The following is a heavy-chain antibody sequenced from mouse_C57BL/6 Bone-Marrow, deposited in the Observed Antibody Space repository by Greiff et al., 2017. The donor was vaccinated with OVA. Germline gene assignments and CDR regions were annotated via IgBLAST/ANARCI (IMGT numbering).Heavy chain of an antibody. V-gene: IGHV6-6*01. CDR1: GFTFSDAW. Sequence: EVKLMESGGGLVQPGGSMKLSCAASGFTFSDAWMDWVRQSPEKGLEWVAEIRNKANNHATYYAESVKGRFTISRDDSKSSVYLQMNSLRAEDTGIYYCTRGYGSPYYYAMDYWGQGTSVTVSS. J-gene: IGHJ4*01. CDR2: IRNKANNHAT. D-gene: IGHD1-1*01. CDR3: TRGYGSPYYYAMDY.